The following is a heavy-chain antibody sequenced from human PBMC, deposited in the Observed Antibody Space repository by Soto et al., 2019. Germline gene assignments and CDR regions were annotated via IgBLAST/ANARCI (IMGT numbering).Heavy chain of an antibody. CDR1: GYTFNTYG. D-gene: IGHD1-1*01. Sequence: QAQLLQSGGELKKSGASVKVSCKASGYTFNTYGISWVRQAPGQGLEWMAWISIHNGNTNFAQKFQGRVTLTTDTSPGTGNMGLRSPRTDDTAVYYWARITTVGNSPYYMDVWGKRTTVNVS. J-gene: IGHJ6*03. CDR2: ISIHNGNT. CDR3: ARITTVGNSPYYMDV. V-gene: IGHV1-18*04.